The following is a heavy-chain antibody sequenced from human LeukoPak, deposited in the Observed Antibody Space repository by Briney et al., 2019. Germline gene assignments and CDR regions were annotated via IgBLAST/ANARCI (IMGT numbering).Heavy chain of an antibody. V-gene: IGHV3-48*04. D-gene: IGHD5-24*01. CDR1: GFTFSDYR. Sequence: GGSLRLSCAASGFTFSDYRMNWVRQAPGKGLEWISYISNDLTTIHYAASVKGRFTISRDNARNSLYLQMDSLRAEDTAVYYCARGLTLVEMATTPSDYWGQGTLVTVSS. CDR3: ARGLTLVEMATTPSDY. CDR2: ISNDLTTI. J-gene: IGHJ4*02.